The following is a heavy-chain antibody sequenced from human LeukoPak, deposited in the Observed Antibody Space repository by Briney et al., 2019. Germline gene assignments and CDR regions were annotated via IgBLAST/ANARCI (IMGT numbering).Heavy chain of an antibody. V-gene: IGHV4-61*02. CDR2: IYTSGST. J-gene: IGHJ5*02. CDR3: AREGGSGWYWVKRNWFDP. D-gene: IGHD6-19*01. Sequence: PSETLSLTCTVSGGSISSGSYYWSWIRQPAGKGLEWIGRIYTSGSTNYNPSLKSRVTISVDTSKNQFSLKLSSVTAADTAVYYCAREGGSGWYWVKRNWFDPWGQGTLVTVSS. CDR1: GGSISSGSYY.